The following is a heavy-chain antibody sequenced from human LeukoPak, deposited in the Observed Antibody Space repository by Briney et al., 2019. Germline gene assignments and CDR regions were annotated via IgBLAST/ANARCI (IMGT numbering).Heavy chain of an antibody. D-gene: IGHD1-26*01. CDR3: AKDRIKGSYSAYYFDY. Sequence: GGSLRLSCAASGFTFSSYAMSWVRQPPGKGLEWVSAISGSGGSTYYADSVKGRFTISRDNSKNTLYLQMNSLRAEDTAAYYCAKDRIKGSYSAYYFDYWGQGILVTVSS. CDR2: ISGSGGST. V-gene: IGHV3-23*01. J-gene: IGHJ4*02. CDR1: GFTFSSYA.